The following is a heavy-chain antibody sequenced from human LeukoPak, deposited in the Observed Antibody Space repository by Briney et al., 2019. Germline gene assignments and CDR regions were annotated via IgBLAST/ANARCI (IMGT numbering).Heavy chain of an antibody. CDR3: ARSWSIAAAGLDY. CDR1: GGSIRTHY. CDR2: FYYSGST. Sequence: SETLSLTCTVSGGSIRTHYWSWIRQPPGKRPEWIAYFYYSGSTNYNPSLKSRVTISVDTSKNQFSLKLSSVTAADTAVYYCARSWSIAAAGLDYWGQGTLVTVSS. D-gene: IGHD6-13*01. J-gene: IGHJ4*02. V-gene: IGHV4-59*11.